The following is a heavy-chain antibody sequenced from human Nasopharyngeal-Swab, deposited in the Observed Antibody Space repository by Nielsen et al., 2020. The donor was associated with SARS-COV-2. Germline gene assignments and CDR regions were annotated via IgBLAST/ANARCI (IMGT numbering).Heavy chain of an antibody. CDR3: ASGDSSGYYSDY. J-gene: IGHJ4*02. D-gene: IGHD3-22*01. Sequence: GGSLRLSCAASGFTFDDYAMHWVRQAPGTGLEWVSGISWNSGSIGYADSVKGRFTISRDNAKNSLYLQMNSLRAEDTALYYCASGDSSGYYSDYWGQGTLVTVSS. CDR2: ISWNSGSI. V-gene: IGHV3-9*01. CDR1: GFTFDDYA.